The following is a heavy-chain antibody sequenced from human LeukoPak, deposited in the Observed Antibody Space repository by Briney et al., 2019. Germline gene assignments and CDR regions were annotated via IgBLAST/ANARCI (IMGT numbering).Heavy chain of an antibody. CDR2: IWYDGSNK. CDR1: GFTFSSYG. CDR3: ASDIQPQPEYDFWSGYQDY. J-gene: IGHJ4*02. Sequence: GRSLRLSCAASGFTFSSYGMHWVRQAPGKGLEWVAVIWYDGSNKYYADSVKGRFTISRDNSKNTLYLQMNSLRAEDTAVYYCASDIQPQPEYDFWSGYQDYWGQGTLVTVSS. D-gene: IGHD3-3*01. V-gene: IGHV3-33*01.